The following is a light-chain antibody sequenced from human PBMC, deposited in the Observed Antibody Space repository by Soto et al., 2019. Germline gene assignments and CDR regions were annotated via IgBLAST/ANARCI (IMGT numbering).Light chain of an antibody. CDR1: QSLGSD. CDR2: GAS. J-gene: IGKJ1*01. V-gene: IGKV3-15*01. Sequence: EIVMTQSPGTLSLSQGDTATLSCRASQSLGSDLAWYQQTPGQAPRLLIFGASARPAGIPATISGSGSWTEFTLTISSLLSEDFAVYFCQQYYNWPRTFGQGTKVEI. CDR3: QQYYNWPRT.